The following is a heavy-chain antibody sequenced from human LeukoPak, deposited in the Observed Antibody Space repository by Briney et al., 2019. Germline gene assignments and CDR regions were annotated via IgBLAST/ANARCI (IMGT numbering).Heavy chain of an antibody. V-gene: IGHV4-39*07. CDR1: GGSISSSDYC. J-gene: IGHJ3*02. Sequence: SETLSLTCTVSGGSISSSDYCWGWIRQPPGKGLEGIGSIYYSVTTYYNPSLKSRVTISVDTSKNQFSLKLNSVTAADTAVYYCAREVVQKDAFDIWGQGTMVTVSS. D-gene: IGHD2-15*01. CDR2: IYYSVTT. CDR3: AREVVQKDAFDI.